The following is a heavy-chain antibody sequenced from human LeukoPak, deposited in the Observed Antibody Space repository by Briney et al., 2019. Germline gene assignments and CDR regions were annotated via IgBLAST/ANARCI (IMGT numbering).Heavy chain of an antibody. CDR3: ARGGHYGDYDPRGAGGDY. CDR2: IIPIFGTA. J-gene: IGHJ4*02. D-gene: IGHD4-17*01. V-gene: IGHV1-69*05. Sequence: ASVKVSCKASGGTFSSYAISWVRQAPGQGLEWMGGIIPIFGTANYAQKLQGRVTMTTDTSTSTAYMELRSLRSDDTAVYYCARGGHYGDYDPRGAGGDYWGQGTLVTVSS. CDR1: GGTFSSYA.